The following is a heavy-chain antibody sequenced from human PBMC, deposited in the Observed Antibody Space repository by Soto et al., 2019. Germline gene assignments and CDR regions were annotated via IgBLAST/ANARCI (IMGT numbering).Heavy chain of an antibody. Sequence: PGESLKISCKGSGYSFTSYWIGWVRQMPGKGLEWMGIIYPGDSDTRYSPSFQGQVTISADKSISTAYLQWSSLKASDTAMYYCARTSMVRGVKSYYYYVMDVWGQGTTDIVSS. V-gene: IGHV5-51*01. J-gene: IGHJ6*02. CDR2: IYPGDSDT. CDR3: ARTSMVRGVKSYYYYVMDV. CDR1: GYSFTSYW. D-gene: IGHD3-10*01.